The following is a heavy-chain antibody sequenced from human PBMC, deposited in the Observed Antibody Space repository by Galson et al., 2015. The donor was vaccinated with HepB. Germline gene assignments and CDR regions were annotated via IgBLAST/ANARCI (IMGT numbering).Heavy chain of an antibody. D-gene: IGHD4-17*01. CDR3: ARDYGDYTYEIYFDY. CDR2: INPNSGGT. CDR1: GYTFTDYY. J-gene: IGHJ4*02. V-gene: IGHV1-2*06. Sequence: SCKASGYTFTDYYIHWVRQAPGQGLEWMGRINPNSGGTNSAQKFQGRVTMTRDTSISTAYMGLSRLRSDDTAVYYCARDYGDYTYEIYFDYWGQGTLVTVSS.